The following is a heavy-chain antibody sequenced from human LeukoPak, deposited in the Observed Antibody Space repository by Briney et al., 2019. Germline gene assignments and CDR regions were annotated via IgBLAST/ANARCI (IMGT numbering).Heavy chain of an antibody. D-gene: IGHD3-22*01. V-gene: IGHV4-4*07. CDR3: ARGGWLPPDF. Sequence: SGTLSLTCTVSGGTINEYYWSWIRQPAGKGLEWIGHVYSTGSTNYNPSFKSRVTMSVDMSKNQFSLKLTSVTAADTAVYYCARGGWLPPDFWGQGTLVIVSS. CDR2: VYSTGST. J-gene: IGHJ4*02. CDR1: GGTINEYY.